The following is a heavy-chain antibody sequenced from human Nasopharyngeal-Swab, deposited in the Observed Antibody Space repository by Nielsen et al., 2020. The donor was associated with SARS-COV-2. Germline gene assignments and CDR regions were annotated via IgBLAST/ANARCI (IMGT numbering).Heavy chain of an antibody. CDR2: INAGTGNR. CDR3: ARSGTVGAPGLDY. Sequence: ASVKVSCKASGYTFTTYAIHWVRQAPGQRLEWMAWINAGTGNREYSQKLQGRVTISTDTSASTAYMELGGLTSEDTAVYYCARSGTVGAPGLDYWGQGTLVTVSS. J-gene: IGHJ4*02. V-gene: IGHV1-3*01. CDR1: GYTFTTYA. D-gene: IGHD1-26*01.